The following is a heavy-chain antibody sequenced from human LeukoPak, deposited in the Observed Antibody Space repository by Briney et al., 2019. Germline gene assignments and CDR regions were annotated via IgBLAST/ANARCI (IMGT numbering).Heavy chain of an antibody. V-gene: IGHV3-48*03. CDR3: VRDDGACYQHSMDV. D-gene: IGHD2-8*01. CDR2: ISSTGSSI. CDR1: GFNFDHHE. J-gene: IGHJ6*03. Sequence: GGSLRLSCEVSGFNFDHHEMNWVRQAPGKGLEWVSYISSTGSSIYYADSVRGRFTISRDNAKNSLYLQMNSLRVEDTAVYFCVRDDGACYQHSMDVWGKGTTVTVSS.